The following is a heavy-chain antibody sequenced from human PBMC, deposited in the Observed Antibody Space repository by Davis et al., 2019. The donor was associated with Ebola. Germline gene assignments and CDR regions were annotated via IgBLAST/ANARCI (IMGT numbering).Heavy chain of an antibody. CDR2: ISNDASKK. J-gene: IGHJ4*02. V-gene: IGHV3-30*04. CDR3: ATDPNYDFWSGYGYYFDY. CDR1: GFTFSSYA. Sequence: PGGSLRLPCAASGFTFSSYAMHWVRQAPGKGLEWVAVISNDASKKFYADSVKGRFTISRDNSKNTLHLQMNSLRDEDTAVYYCATDPNYDFWSGYGYYFDYWGQGTLVTVSS. D-gene: IGHD3-3*01.